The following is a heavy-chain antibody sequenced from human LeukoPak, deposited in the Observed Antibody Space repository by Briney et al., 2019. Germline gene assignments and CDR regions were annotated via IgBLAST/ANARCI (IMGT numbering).Heavy chain of an antibody. J-gene: IGHJ4*02. CDR1: GGPVSSSSYY. Sequence: SGTLSLTCTVSGGPVSSSSYYWGWVRQSPEKGLECIGTIYYAGDTYYNPSLESRLTISVDTSKNQFSLKLRSVTAADTAVYYCATWDSGRYSQIDNWRQGTLVTVSS. V-gene: IGHV4-39*01. CDR3: ATWDSGRYSQIDN. CDR2: IYYAGDT. D-gene: IGHD1-26*01.